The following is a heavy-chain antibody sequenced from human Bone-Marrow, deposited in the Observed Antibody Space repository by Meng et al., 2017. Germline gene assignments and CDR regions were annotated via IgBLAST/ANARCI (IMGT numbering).Heavy chain of an antibody. D-gene: IGHD6-13*01. CDR2: IKSNSDGGTT. J-gene: IGHJ4*02. Sequence: VECGGGLVKAGGSLRLSCVASGFSFTDAWMSWVRQAPGKGLEWVGRIKSNSDGGTTDYAAPVKGRFTISRDDSKNTLYLQMNSLITEDTAVYFCATGAAAADHWGQGTLVTVSS. CDR3: ATGAAAADH. CDR1: GFSFTDAW. V-gene: IGHV3-15*01.